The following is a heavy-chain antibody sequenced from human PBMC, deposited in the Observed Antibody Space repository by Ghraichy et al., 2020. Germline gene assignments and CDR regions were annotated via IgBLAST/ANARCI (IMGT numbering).Heavy chain of an antibody. D-gene: IGHD6-13*01. CDR1: GGSFSGYY. CDR2: INLSGTT. CDR3: ARGVGIAAAGPFDY. V-gene: IGHV4-34*01. J-gene: IGHJ4*02. Sequence: SETLSLTCAVYGGSFSGYYWSWIRQPPGKGLGWFGEINLSGTTTYNPSLKRRVTISVSTSKTPFSLKLSSVTAADTAVYYCARGVGIAAAGPFDYWGQGTLATVPP.